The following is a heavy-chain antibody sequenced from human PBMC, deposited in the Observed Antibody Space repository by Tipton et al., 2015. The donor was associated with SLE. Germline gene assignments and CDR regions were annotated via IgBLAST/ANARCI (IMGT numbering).Heavy chain of an antibody. CDR3: ARVKLVRYFDWLPDAFDI. D-gene: IGHD3-9*01. J-gene: IGHJ3*02. CDR1: GGSISSYY. CDR2: IYYSGIP. V-gene: IGHV4-59*01. Sequence: TLSLTCTVSGGSISSYYWSWIRQPPGKGLEWIGYIYYSGIPYYNPSLKSRVTISVDTSKNHFSLKLSSVTAADTAVYYCARVKLVRYFDWLPDAFDIWGQGTMVTVSS.